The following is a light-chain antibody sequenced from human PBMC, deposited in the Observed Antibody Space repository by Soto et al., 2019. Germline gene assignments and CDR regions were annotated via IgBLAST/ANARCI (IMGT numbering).Light chain of an antibody. J-gene: IGKJ4*01. V-gene: IGKV3-20*01. CDR2: GAY. CDR3: KQYGSSPLT. Sequence: DIVLTQSPCTLSLSAGERATLSCRASQSVSSNLAWYQQKPGQAHRLLIYGAYSRATGIQDRFSGSGSGTDFTLTISRLEPEDFAVYYCKQYGSSPLTFGGGTKVDIK. CDR1: QSVSSN.